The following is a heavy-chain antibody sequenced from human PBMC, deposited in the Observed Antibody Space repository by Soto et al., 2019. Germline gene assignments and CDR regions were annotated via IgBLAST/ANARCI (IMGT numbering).Heavy chain of an antibody. CDR1: GFTFISYG. CDR2: ISYDGSNK. D-gene: IGHD3-10*01. Sequence: GGSLRLSCAASGFTFISYGMHWVRQAPGKGLEWVAVISYDGSNKYYADSVKGRFTISRDNSKNTLYLQMNSLRAEDTAVYYCAKDPYLRGSGMALVWFDPWGQGTLVTVSS. CDR3: AKDPYLRGSGMALVWFDP. J-gene: IGHJ5*02. V-gene: IGHV3-30*18.